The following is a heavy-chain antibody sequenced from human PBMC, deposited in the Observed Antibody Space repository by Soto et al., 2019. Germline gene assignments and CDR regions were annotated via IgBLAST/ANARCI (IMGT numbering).Heavy chain of an antibody. V-gene: IGHV3-30*18. Sequence: QVQLVESGGGVVQPGRSLRLSCAASGFTFSSYGMHWVRQAPGKGLEWVAVISYDGSNKYYADSVKGRFTISRDNSKNTLYLQMNSLRAEDTAVYYCAKGAAWREMATISDYWGQGTLVTVSS. CDR3: AKGAAWREMATISDY. CDR2: ISYDGSNK. D-gene: IGHD5-12*01. CDR1: GFTFSSYG. J-gene: IGHJ4*02.